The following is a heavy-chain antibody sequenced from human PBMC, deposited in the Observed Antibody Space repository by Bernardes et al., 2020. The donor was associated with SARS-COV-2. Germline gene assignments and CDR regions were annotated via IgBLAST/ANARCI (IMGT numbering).Heavy chain of an antibody. CDR3: TRDFDWSTGF. Sequence: GGSLRLSCVASGFTLSDYVMHWVRQAPGKGLVWVSRIHKDGTTANYADSVKGRFTVSRDNTKNTVYLQMDSLRADDTAVYHCTRDFDWSTGFWGQGALVTVSS. CDR2: IHKDGTTA. CDR1: GFTLSDYV. D-gene: IGHD3-9*01. J-gene: IGHJ4*02. V-gene: IGHV3-74*01.